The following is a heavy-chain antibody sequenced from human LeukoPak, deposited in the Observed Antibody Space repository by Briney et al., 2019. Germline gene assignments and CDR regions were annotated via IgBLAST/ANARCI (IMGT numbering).Heavy chain of an antibody. J-gene: IGHJ6*03. V-gene: IGHV4-39*07. D-gene: IGHD4-11*01. CDR2: IYYSGST. CDR1: GGSISSSSYY. CDR3: ARASVTYNSYYTRNA. Sequence: SETLSLTCTVSGGSISSSSYYWGWIRQPPGKGLEWIGSIYYSGSTYYNPSLKSRVTISVDTSKNQFSLKLSSVTAADTAVYYWARASVTYNSYYTRNAWGKGTTFTVSS.